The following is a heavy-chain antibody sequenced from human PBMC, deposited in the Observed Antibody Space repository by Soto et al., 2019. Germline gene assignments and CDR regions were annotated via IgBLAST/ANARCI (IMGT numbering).Heavy chain of an antibody. CDR2: IKSKTDGGTT. J-gene: IGHJ5*02. V-gene: IGHV3-15*07. CDR3: TTDPGVEMATHTVDGHDNWFDP. CDR1: GFTFSNAW. D-gene: IGHD5-12*01. Sequence: PGGSLRLSCAASGFTFSNAWMNWVRQAPGKGLEWVGRIKSKTDGGTTDYAAPVKGRFTISRDDSKNTLYLQMNSLKTEDTAVYYCTTDPGVEMATHTVDGHDNWFDPWGPGTLVTVSS.